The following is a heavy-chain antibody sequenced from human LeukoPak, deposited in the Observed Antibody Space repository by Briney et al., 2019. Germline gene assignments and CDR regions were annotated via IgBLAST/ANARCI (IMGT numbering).Heavy chain of an antibody. CDR1: GGTFSSYA. Sequence: VKVSCKASGGTFSSYAISWVRQAPGQGLEWMGGITPIFGTANYAQKFQGRVTITADESTSTAYMELSSLRSEDTAVYYCATPGGDSYYYYGMDVWGQGTTVTVSS. J-gene: IGHJ6*02. D-gene: IGHD2-21*02. V-gene: IGHV1-69*01. CDR2: ITPIFGTA. CDR3: ATPGGDSYYYYGMDV.